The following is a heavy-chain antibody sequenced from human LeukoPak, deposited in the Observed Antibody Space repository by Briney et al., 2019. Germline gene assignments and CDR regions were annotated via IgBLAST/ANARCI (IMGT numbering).Heavy chain of an antibody. Sequence: PGGSLRLSCAASGFTFSSYAMSWVRQAPGKGLEWVSAISGSGGSTYYADSVKGRFTISRDNSKNTLYLQMNSLRAEDTAVYYCAKDLKLLWFGELFLNLGGLDYWGQGTLVTVSS. CDR1: GFTFSSYA. J-gene: IGHJ4*02. CDR3: AKDLKLLWFGELFLNLGGLDY. V-gene: IGHV3-23*01. CDR2: ISGSGGST. D-gene: IGHD3-10*01.